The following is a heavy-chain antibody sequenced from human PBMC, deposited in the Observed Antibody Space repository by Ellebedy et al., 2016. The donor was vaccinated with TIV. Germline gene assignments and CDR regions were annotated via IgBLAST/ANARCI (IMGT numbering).Heavy chain of an antibody. J-gene: IGHJ4*02. CDR2: INTNTGNP. CDR3: ATYVDTVDY. V-gene: IGHV7-4-1*02. D-gene: IGHD5-18*01. Sequence: AASVKVSCKASGYTFTTYAMNWVRQAPGQGLEWMGWINTNTGNPTYAQGFTGRFVFSLDTSVSTAYLQITSLKADDTALYYCATYVDTVDYWGQGTLVTVSS. CDR1: GYTFTTYA.